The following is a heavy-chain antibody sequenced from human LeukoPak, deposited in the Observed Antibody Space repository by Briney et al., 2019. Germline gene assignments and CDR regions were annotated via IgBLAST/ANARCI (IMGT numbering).Heavy chain of an antibody. J-gene: IGHJ4*02. D-gene: IGHD2-2*01. CDR1: GFTFSSYG. Sequence: GGSLRLSCAASGFTFSSYGMHWVRQAPGKGLEWVAVISYDGSNKYYADSVKGRFTISRDNSKNTLYLQMNSLRAEDTAVYYCAKEATRGPFDYWGQGTLVTVSS. CDR3: AKEATRGPFDY. V-gene: IGHV3-30*12. CDR2: ISYDGSNK.